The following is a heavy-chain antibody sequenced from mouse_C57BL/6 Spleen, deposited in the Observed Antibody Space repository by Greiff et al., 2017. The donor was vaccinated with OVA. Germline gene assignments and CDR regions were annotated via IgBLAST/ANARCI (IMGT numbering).Heavy chain of an antibody. CDR1: GYSFTGYY. Sequence: EVKLQESGPELVKPGASVKISCKASGYSFTGYYMNWVKQSPEKSLEWIGEINPSTGGTTYNQKLKAKATLTVDKSSSTAYMQLKSLTSEDSAVYYCARGSYYGSSLAYWGQGTLVTVSA. J-gene: IGHJ3*01. CDR2: INPSTGGT. CDR3: ARGSYYGSSLAY. V-gene: IGHV1-42*01. D-gene: IGHD1-1*01.